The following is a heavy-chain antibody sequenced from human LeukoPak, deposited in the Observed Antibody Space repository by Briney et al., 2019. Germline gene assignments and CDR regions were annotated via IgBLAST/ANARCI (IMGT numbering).Heavy chain of an antibody. D-gene: IGHD2-2*01. CDR2: IIPILGIA. CDR1: GGTFSSYA. V-gene: IGHV1-69*10. CDR3: AREALTDIVVVPAANPFDY. J-gene: IGHJ4*02. Sequence: VKVSCKASGGTFSSYAISWVRQAPGQGLEWMGRIIPILGIANYAQKLQGRVTMTTDTSTSTAYMELRSLRSDDTAVYYCAREALTDIVVVPAANPFDYWGQGTLVTVSS.